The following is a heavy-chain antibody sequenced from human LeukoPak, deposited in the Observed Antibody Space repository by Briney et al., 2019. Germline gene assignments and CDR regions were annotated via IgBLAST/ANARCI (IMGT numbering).Heavy chain of an antibody. D-gene: IGHD1-26*01. CDR3: ARAIEVGAMTPFDY. CDR2: INHSGST. V-gene: IGHV4-34*01. J-gene: IGHJ4*02. CDR1: GGSFSGYY. Sequence: SETLSLTCAVYGGSFSGYYWSWIRQPPGKGLEWIGEINHSGSTYYNPSLKSRVTISVDTSKNQFSLKLSSVTAADTAVYYCARAIEVGAMTPFDYWGQGTLVTVSS.